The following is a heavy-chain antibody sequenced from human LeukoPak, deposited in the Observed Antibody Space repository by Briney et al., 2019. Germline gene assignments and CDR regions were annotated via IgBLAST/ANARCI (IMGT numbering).Heavy chain of an antibody. D-gene: IGHD3-10*01. V-gene: IGHV3-23*01. CDR3: AKDYYYYGSGSLDY. J-gene: IGHJ4*02. Sequence: GGPLRLSCAASGFTFSSYAMSWVRQAPGKGLEWVSAISGSGGSTYYADSVKGRFTISRDNSKNTLYLQMNSLRAEDTAVYYCAKDYYYYGSGSLDYWGQGTLATVSS. CDR1: GFTFSSYA. CDR2: ISGSGGST.